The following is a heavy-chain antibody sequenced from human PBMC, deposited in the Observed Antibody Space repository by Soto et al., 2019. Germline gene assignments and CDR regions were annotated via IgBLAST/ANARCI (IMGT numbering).Heavy chain of an antibody. J-gene: IGHJ4*02. D-gene: IGHD4-17*01. CDR1: GGSISSGGYS. CDR2: IYHSGST. CDR3: ARLYYGDYAYFDY. Sequence: QLQLQESGSGLVKPSQTLSLTCAVSGGSISSGGYSWSWIRQPPGKGLEWIGYIYHSGSTYYNPSLKSRVTISVDRSKNQFSLELSSVTAADTAVYYCARLYYGDYAYFDYWGQGTLVTVSS. V-gene: IGHV4-30-2*01.